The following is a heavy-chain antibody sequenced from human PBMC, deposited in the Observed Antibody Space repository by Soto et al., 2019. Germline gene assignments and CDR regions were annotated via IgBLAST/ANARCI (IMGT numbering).Heavy chain of an antibody. CDR1: GYTFTGYY. V-gene: IGHV1-2*04. CDR2: INPNSGGT. J-gene: IGHJ5*02. Sequence: ASVKVSSKASGYTFTGYYMHWVRQAPGQGLEWMGWINPNSGGTNYAQKFQGWVTMTRDTSISTAYMELSRLRSDDTAVYYCARAGYCSGGSCYSYNWFDPWGQGTLVTVSS. D-gene: IGHD2-15*01. CDR3: ARAGYCSGGSCYSYNWFDP.